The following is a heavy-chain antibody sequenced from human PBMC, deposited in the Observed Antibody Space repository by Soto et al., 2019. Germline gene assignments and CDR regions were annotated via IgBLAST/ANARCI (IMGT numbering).Heavy chain of an antibody. J-gene: IGHJ4*02. CDR1: GGSISSGGYY. V-gene: IGHV4-31*03. CDR3: ARSLTYCIDY. D-gene: IGHD1-26*01. CDR2: IYYSGST. Sequence: QVQLQESGPGLVKPSQTLSLTCTVSGGSISSGGYYWSWIRQHPGKGLEWIGYIYYSGSTYYNPSLTSRVTISVDTSKNQFSLNLSSVTTALMAVYYCARSLTYCIDYWGQGTLVTVSS.